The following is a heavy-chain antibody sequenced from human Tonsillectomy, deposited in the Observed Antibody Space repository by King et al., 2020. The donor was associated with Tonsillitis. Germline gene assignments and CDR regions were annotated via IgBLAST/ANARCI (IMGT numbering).Heavy chain of an antibody. CDR3: VKSSNWNHLGYFDY. J-gene: IGHJ4*02. CDR2: VSISGIIT. Sequence: VQLVESGGGLVQPGGSLRLSCSVSGFTFSDYGMHWVRQAPGKGLEYVSAVSISGIITHYADSVNGRFTMSRDNSENTLYLQMSSLRVEDTAVYYCVKSSNWNHLGYFDYWGQGTLVTVSP. V-gene: IGHV3-64D*06. D-gene: IGHD1-14*01. CDR1: GFTFSDYG.